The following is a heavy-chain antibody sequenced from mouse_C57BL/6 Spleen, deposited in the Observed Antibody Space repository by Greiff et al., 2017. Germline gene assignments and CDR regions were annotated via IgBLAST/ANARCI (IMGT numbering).Heavy chain of an antibody. CDR1: GYTFTDYY. D-gene: IGHD2-12*01. CDR3: ARSYG. J-gene: IGHJ3*01. Sequence: VQLQQSGPELVKPGASVKISCKAYGYTFTDYYMNWVKQSHGKSLEWIGDINPNNGGTSYNQKFKGKATLTVDKSSSTAYMELRSLTSEDSAVYYCARSYGWGQGTLVTVSA. V-gene: IGHV1-26*01. CDR2: INPNNGGT.